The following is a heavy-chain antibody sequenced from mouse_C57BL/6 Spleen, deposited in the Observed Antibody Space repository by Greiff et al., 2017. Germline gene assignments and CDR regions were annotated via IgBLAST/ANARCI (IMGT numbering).Heavy chain of an antibody. V-gene: IGHV1-63*01. CDR1: GYTFTNYW. CDR3: ARSGNYEGFAY. D-gene: IGHD2-1*01. Sequence: VKVVESGAELVRPGTSVKMSCKASGYTFTNYWIGWAKQRPGHGLEWIGDIYPGGGYTNYNEKFKGKATLTADKSSSTAYMQFSSLTSEDSAIYYCARSGNYEGFAYWGQGTLVTVSA. CDR2: IYPGGGYT. J-gene: IGHJ3*01.